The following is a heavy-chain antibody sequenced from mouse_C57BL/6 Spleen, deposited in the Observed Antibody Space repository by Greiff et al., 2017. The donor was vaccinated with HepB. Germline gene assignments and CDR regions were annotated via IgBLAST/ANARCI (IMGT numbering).Heavy chain of an antibody. J-gene: IGHJ2*01. CDR1: GYAFSSSW. V-gene: IGHV1-82*01. Sequence: QVQLQQSGPELVKPGASVKISCKASGYAFSSSWMNWVKQRPGKGLEWIGRIYPGDGDTNYNGKFTGKATLTADKSSSTAYMQLSSLTSEDSAVYFCARRFGYGSTYFDYWGQGTTLTVSS. CDR2: IYPGDGDT. D-gene: IGHD1-1*01. CDR3: ARRFGYGSTYFDY.